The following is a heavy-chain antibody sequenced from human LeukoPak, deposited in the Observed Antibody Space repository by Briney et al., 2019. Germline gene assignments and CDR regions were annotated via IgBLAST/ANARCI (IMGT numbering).Heavy chain of an antibody. Sequence: PGGPLRLSCAASGFTFNTAYMSWLRQTPGKGLEGVGRLKSRSQGGTADYAAPVEGRFTISRDDSKNTLYLQMNSLKIEDTGVYYCATDRNWFDPWGQGTLVTVSS. CDR3: ATDRNWFDP. CDR1: GFTFNTAY. V-gene: IGHV3-15*01. CDR2: LKSRSQGGTA. J-gene: IGHJ5*02.